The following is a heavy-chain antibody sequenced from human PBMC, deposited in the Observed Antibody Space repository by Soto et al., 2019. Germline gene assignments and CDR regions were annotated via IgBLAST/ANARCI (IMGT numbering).Heavy chain of an antibody. CDR2: IIPIFGTA. J-gene: IGHJ5*02. D-gene: IGHD5-18*01. CDR3: ARRAAMAPFDP. CDR1: GGTFSSYA. Sequence: SVKVSCKASGGTFSSYAISWVRQAPGQGLEWMGGIIPIFGTANYAQKFQGRVTVTADESTSTAYMELSSLRSDYTAVYYCARRAAMAPFDPWGQGTLVTVS. V-gene: IGHV1-69*13.